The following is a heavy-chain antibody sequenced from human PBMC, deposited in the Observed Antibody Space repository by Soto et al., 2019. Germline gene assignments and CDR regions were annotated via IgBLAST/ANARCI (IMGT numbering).Heavy chain of an antibody. Sequence: GESLKISCKGSGYSFTSYWIGWVRQMPGKGLEWMGIIYPGDSDTRYSPSFQGQVTISADKSISTAYLQWSSLKASDTAMYYCVRDTGQLVPQYPYYYYYGMAVWGQGTTVTVS. CDR3: VRDTGQLVPQYPYYYYYGMAV. D-gene: IGHD6-6*01. V-gene: IGHV5-51*01. CDR1: GYSFTSYW. J-gene: IGHJ6*02. CDR2: IYPGDSDT.